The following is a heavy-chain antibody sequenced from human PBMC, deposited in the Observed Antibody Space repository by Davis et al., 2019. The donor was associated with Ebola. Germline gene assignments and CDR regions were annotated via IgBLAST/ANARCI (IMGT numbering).Heavy chain of an antibody. V-gene: IGHV3-9*01. CDR2: ITWNSARI. Sequence: SLKISCAASGFTFDDYGIHWVRHAPGKGLEWVAGITWNSARIAYADSVKGRFTIFRDNANNSLYLQMNSLRAEDTAVYYCARDRPLDFFFGDYYGMDVWGQGTLVTVSS. CDR1: GFTFDDYG. CDR3: ARDRPLDFFFGDYYGMDV. D-gene: IGHD3-16*01. J-gene: IGHJ6*02.